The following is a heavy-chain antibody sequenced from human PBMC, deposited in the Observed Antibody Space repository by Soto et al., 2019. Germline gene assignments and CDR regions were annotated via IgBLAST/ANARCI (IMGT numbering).Heavy chain of an antibody. J-gene: IGHJ6*02. CDR2: INAGNGNT. D-gene: IGHD3-10*01. Sequence: QVQLVQSGAEEKKPGASVKVSCKASGYTFTSYAMHWVRQAPGQRLEWMGWINAGNGNTKYSQKFQGRVTITRDTSASTAYMELSSLRSEDTAVYYCARGPMGGRYYYYGMYVWGQGTTVTFSS. CDR3: ARGPMGGRYYYYGMYV. V-gene: IGHV1-3*05. CDR1: GYTFTSYA.